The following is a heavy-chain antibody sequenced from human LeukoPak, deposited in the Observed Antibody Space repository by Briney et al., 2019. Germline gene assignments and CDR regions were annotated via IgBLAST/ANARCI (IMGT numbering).Heavy chain of an antibody. CDR2: IGATGGDL. J-gene: IGHJ4*02. CDR3: AKYLAAGKFYFDY. CDR1: GFPFSSYA. Sequence: PGGSLRLSCAASGFPFSSYAMTWVRQAPGKGLEWVSAIGATGGDLYYADSVKGRFTISRDNSKNTLYLQIHSLRAGDTAIYYCAKYLAAGKFYFDYWGQGTLVTVSS. V-gene: IGHV3-23*01. D-gene: IGHD6-13*01.